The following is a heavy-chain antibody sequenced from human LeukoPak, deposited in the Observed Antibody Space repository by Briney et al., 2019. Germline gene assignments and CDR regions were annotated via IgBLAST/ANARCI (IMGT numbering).Heavy chain of an antibody. CDR1: GYTFTSYA. V-gene: IGHV1-18*01. CDR3: ARDSVYLRSGGSWLGGWFDP. D-gene: IGHD2-15*01. J-gene: IGHJ5*02. CDR2: ISGYNGYT. Sequence: GASVKVSCKASGYTFTSYAMNWVRQAPGQGLGWMGWISGYNGYTNYAQKVQDRVTMTTDTSTSTAYMELRSLRTDDTAVYYCARDSVYLRSGGSWLGGWFDPWGQGTLVTVSS.